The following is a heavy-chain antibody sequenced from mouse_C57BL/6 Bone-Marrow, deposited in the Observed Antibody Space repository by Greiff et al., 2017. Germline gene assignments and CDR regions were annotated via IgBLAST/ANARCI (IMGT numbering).Heavy chain of an antibody. D-gene: IGHD2-4*01. CDR3: AIYYYYGGFAY. J-gene: IGHJ3*01. CDR1: GYTFTSYW. CDR2: IHPNSGST. V-gene: IGHV1-64*01. Sequence: QVQLQQPGAELVKPGASVKLSCKASGYTFTSYWMHWVKQRPGQGLEWIGMIHPNSGSTNYNEKFKSKATLTVDKSSSTAYMQLSSLTSEDSAVYYCAIYYYYGGFAYWGQGTLVTVSA.